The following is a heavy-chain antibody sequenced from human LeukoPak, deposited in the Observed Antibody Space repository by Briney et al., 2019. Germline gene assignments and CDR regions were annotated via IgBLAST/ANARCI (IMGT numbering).Heavy chain of an antibody. CDR2: IYSGGST. CDR1: GFTFSDYY. CDR3: ARVVTAIPHFDY. V-gene: IGHV3-53*01. Sequence: GGSLRLSCAASGFTFSDYYMSWVRQAPGKGLEWVSVIYSGGSTYYADSVKGRFTISRDNSKNTLYLQMNSLRAEDTAVYDCARVVTAIPHFDYWGQGTLVTVSS. J-gene: IGHJ4*02. D-gene: IGHD2-21*02.